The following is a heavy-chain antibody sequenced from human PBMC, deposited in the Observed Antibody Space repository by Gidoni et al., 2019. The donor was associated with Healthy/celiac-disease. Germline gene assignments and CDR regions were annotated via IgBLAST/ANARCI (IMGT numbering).Heavy chain of an antibody. Sequence: QLQLQESGPGLVKPSETLSLTCTVSGGSISRSSYYGGWIRQPPGKGLEWIGSIYYSGSTYYNPSLKSRVTISVDTSKNQFSLKLSSVTAADTAVYYCAEGGASSDAFDIWGQGTMVTVSS. CDR3: AEGGASSDAFDI. CDR1: GGSISRSSYY. D-gene: IGHD1-26*01. J-gene: IGHJ3*02. V-gene: IGHV4-39*01. CDR2: IYYSGST.